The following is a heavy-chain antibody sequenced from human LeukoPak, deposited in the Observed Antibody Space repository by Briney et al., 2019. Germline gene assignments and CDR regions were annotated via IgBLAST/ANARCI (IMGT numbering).Heavy chain of an antibody. CDR1: GGSISSSSYY. CDR3: ARSKYGWGNWFDP. CDR2: IYYSGGT. J-gene: IGHJ5*02. D-gene: IGHD3-16*01. Sequence: SETLSLTCTVSGGSISSSSYYWGWIRQPPGKGLEWIGSIYYSGGTYYNPSLKSRVAVSVDTSKNQFSLKLSSVTAADTAVYYCARSKYGWGNWFDPWGQGTLVTVSS. V-gene: IGHV4-39*01.